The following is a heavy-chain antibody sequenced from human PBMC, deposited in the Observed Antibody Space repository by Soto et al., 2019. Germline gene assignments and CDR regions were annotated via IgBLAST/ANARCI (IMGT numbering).Heavy chain of an antibody. CDR2: IIPIFGTA. J-gene: IGHJ5*02. CDR3: ARGGVVFGVVPFDP. V-gene: IGHV1-69*12. Sequence: QVQLVQSGAEVKKPGSSVKVSCKASGGTFSSYAISWVRQAPGQGLEWMGGIIPIFGTANYAQKFQGRVTITANEATSTADVGLSGLRSEDTAVYYCARGGVVFGVVPFDPWGQGTLVTVSS. CDR1: GGTFSSYA. D-gene: IGHD3-3*01.